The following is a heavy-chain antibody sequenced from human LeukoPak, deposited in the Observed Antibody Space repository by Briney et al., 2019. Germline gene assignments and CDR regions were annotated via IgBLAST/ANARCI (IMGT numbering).Heavy chain of an antibody. D-gene: IGHD6-19*01. CDR1: GGSISSGGYY. Sequence: SETLSLTCTVSGGSISSGGYYWSWIRQHPGKGLEWTGYIYYSGSTYYNPSLKSRVTISVDTSKNQFSLKLSSVTAADTAVYYCARGRIAVAGTFDYWGQGTLVTVSS. J-gene: IGHJ4*02. V-gene: IGHV4-31*03. CDR2: IYYSGST. CDR3: ARGRIAVAGTFDY.